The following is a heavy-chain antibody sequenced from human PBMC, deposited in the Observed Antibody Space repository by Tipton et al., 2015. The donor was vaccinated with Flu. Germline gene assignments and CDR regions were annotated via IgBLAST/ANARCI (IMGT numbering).Heavy chain of an antibody. V-gene: IGHV4-39*07. Sequence: TLSLTCTVSGGSISSSSYHWGWIRQPPGMGLEWIGSVHYSGSTYQNPSLESRVTISVDTSKNQFSLKLSSVTAADAAIYYCARSGSYHHYYFDLWGRGTLVSVSS. CDR1: GGSISSSSYH. CDR3: ARSGSYHHYYFDL. D-gene: IGHD1-26*01. J-gene: IGHJ2*01. CDR2: VHYSGST.